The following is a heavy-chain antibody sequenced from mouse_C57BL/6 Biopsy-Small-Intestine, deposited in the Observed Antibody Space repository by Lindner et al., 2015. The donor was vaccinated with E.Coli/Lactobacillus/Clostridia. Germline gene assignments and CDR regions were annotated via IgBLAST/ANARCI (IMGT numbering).Heavy chain of an antibody. J-gene: IGHJ3*01. V-gene: IGHV1-42*01. Sequence: VQLQESGPELVKPGASVKISCKTSGYSFTGYYMNWVKQSPEKSLEWIGEINPSTGGTTYNQKFKAKATLTVDKSSSTAYMQLKSLTSEDSAVYYCARSFDHGSSYKAWFVYWGQGTLVTVSA. CDR2: INPSTGGT. CDR1: GYSFTGYY. D-gene: IGHD1-1*01. CDR3: ARSFDHGSSYKAWFVY.